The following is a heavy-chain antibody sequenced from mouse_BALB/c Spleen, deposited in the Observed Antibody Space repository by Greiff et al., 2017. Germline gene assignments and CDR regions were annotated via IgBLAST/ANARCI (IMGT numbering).Heavy chain of an antibody. CDR3: TRQGLRLQGAFAY. CDR1: GYTFTSYY. D-gene: IGHD1-2*01. CDR2: INPSNGGT. Sequence: QVQLQQSGAELVKPGASVKLSCKASGYTFTSYYMYWVKQRPGQGLEWIGEINPSNGGTNFNEKFKSKATLTVDKSSSTAYMQLSSLTSEDSAVFYCTRQGLRLQGAFAYWGQGTLVTVSA. J-gene: IGHJ3*01. V-gene: IGHV1S81*02.